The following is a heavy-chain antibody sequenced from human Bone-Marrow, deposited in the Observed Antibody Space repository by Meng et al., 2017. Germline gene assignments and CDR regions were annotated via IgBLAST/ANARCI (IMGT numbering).Heavy chain of an antibody. CDR1: GYNFPAHW. V-gene: IGHV1-2*06. CDR3: ARDEDISAAGKLFGDY. CDR2: IDPKSGDT. D-gene: IGHD6-13*01. J-gene: IGHJ4*02. Sequence: QVQLVQSGAQVKNPGASVKFSCKPSGYNFPAHWPHWVRRAPGQGLEGMGRIDPKSGDTHYAQRLQGRVTMTGDTSISTAYMELSGLRSDDTAMYYCARDEDISAAGKLFGDYWGQGTLVTVSS.